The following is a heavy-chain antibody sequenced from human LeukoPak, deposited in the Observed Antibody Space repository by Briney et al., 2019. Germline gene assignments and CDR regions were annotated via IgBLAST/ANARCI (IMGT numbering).Heavy chain of an antibody. CDR1: EFTLSDYY. CDR2: ISSSGSTR. CDR3: ARERTPKHYYGSGSYDRYFDH. D-gene: IGHD3-10*01. Sequence: GGSLRLSCVASEFTLSDYYMSWIRQAPGKGLEWISFISSSGSTRYYTDSVKGRFTISRDTTKNSLHLQMNSLRAEDTAIYYCARERTPKHYYGSGSYDRYFDHWGQGALVTVSS. J-gene: IGHJ4*02. V-gene: IGHV3-11*04.